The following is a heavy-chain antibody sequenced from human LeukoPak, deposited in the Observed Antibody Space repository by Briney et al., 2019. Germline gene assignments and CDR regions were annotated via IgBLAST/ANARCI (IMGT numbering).Heavy chain of an antibody. CDR3: ARGGGWSGSNWFDP. CDR2: ISWNSGSI. Sequence: GRSLRLSCAASGFTFDDYAMHWVRHAPGKGLEGVSGISWNSGSIGYADSVKGRFTISRDNAKNSLYLQMNSLRAEDMALYYCARGGGWSGSNWFDPWGQGTLVTVSS. J-gene: IGHJ5*02. D-gene: IGHD3-3*01. V-gene: IGHV3-9*03. CDR1: GFTFDDYA.